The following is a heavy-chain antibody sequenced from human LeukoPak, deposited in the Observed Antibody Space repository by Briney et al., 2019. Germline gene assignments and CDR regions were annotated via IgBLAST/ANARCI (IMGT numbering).Heavy chain of an antibody. Sequence: SETLTLTCTVSGGSISSYYWSWIRQPAGKGLEWIGRIYTSGSTNYNPSLKSRVTMSVDTSKNQFSLKLSSVTAADTAVYYCARESYGRRYYYGMDVWGQGTTVTVSS. CDR3: ARESYGRRYYYGMDV. D-gene: IGHD3-10*01. CDR1: GGSISSYY. CDR2: IYTSGST. V-gene: IGHV4-4*07. J-gene: IGHJ6*02.